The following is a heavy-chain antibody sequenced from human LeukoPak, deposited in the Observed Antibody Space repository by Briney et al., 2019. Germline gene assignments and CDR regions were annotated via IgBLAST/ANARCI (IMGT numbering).Heavy chain of an antibody. J-gene: IGHJ6*02. CDR2: IKSKNDGGTT. Sequence: PGGSLRLSCAASGFTFSGFAMSWVRQAPGKGLEWVGRIKSKNDGGTTDYAAPVKGRFTISRDDSKNTLYLQMNSLKTEDTAVYYCTTVAGGSYFRPPHYGMDVWGQGTTVTVSS. CDR3: TTVAGGSYFRPPHYGMDV. CDR1: GFTFSGFA. D-gene: IGHD1-26*01. V-gene: IGHV3-15*01.